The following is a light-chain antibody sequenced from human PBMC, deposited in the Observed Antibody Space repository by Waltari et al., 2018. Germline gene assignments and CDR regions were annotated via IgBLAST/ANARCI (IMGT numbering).Light chain of an antibody. Sequence: DIQMTQSPSTLSASVGDRVTITCRASQNIGPWLAWYQQQSARAPQILIYKASDLEIGVPSRFSGSGSGTEFTLTISSLQPDDFATYYCLQYTTLWTFGQGTKVDIK. CDR3: LQYTTLWT. V-gene: IGKV1-5*03. CDR1: QNIGPW. CDR2: KAS. J-gene: IGKJ1*01.